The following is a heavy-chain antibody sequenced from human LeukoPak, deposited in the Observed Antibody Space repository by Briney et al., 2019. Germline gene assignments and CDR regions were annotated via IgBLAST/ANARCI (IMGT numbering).Heavy chain of an antibody. D-gene: IGHD1-26*01. CDR1: GLTFSSYA. Sequence: HPGGSLRLSCAASGLTFSSYAMHWVRQAPGKGLEWVAVISYDGSNKYYADSVKGRFTISRDNSKNTLYLQMNSLRAEDTAVYYCARDRVGATDYFDYWGQGTLVTVSS. V-gene: IGHV3-30-3*01. CDR2: ISYDGSNK. CDR3: ARDRVGATDYFDY. J-gene: IGHJ4*02.